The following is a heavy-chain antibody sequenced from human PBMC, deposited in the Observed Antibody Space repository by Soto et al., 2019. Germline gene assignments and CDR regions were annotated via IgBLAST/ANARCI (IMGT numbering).Heavy chain of an antibody. J-gene: IGHJ2*01. V-gene: IGHV4-59*12. CDR3: AKGGGTSSTSDWYFAL. CDR1: GGSISSYY. CDR2: IHYSGST. D-gene: IGHD6-6*01. Sequence: QVQLQESGPGLVKPSETLSLTCNVSGGSISSYYWSWIRQPPGKGLEWIGYIHYSGSTDYNPSLKSRVTISIDTSKTRFSLKLISVTAADTAVYYCAKGGGTSSTSDWYFALWGRGTLVTVSP.